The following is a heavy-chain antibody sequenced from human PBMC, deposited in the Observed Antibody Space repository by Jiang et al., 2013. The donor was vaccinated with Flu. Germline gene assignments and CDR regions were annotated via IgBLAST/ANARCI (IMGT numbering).Heavy chain of an antibody. CDR2: ISSSGSYT. D-gene: IGHD3-3*01. CDR3: ARTISYSDYWSGYSGGDAFDI. J-gene: IGHJ3*02. Sequence: VQLLESGGGLVKPGGSLRLSCAASGFTLSDYYMSWIRQAPGKGLEWVSYISSSGSYTNHADSVKGRFTTSRDNAKNSLSLLMNSLRAEDTAVYYCARTISYSDYWSGYSGGDAFDIWGQGTMVTVSS. CDR1: GFTLSDYY. V-gene: IGHV3-11*03.